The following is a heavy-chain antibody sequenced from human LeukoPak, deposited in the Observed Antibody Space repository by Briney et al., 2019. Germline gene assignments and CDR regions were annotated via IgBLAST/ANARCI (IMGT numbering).Heavy chain of an antibody. D-gene: IGHD3-22*01. CDR3: ARGGDHYESSGYYVDY. CDR1: GFTFYEYG. V-gene: IGHV3-20*04. CDR2: IKWNGGKI. Sequence: PGGSLRLSCAASGFTFYEYGTRWVRQAPGKGLEWVSTIKWNGGKIGYADSVKGRFTISRDNAKTSLYLQMNNVRAEDTALYYCARGGDHYESSGYYVDYWGQGILVTVSS. J-gene: IGHJ4*02.